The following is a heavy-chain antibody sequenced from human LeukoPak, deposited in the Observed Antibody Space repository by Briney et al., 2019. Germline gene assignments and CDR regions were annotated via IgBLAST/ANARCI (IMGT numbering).Heavy chain of an antibody. CDR2: IYYSGST. CDR3: ARHPPRVPNWFDP. V-gene: IGHV4-61*08. J-gene: IGHJ5*02. CDR1: GGSISSGDYY. Sequence: PSETLSLTCTVSGGSISSGDYYWSRLRQPPGKGLEWIGYIYYSGSTNYNPSLKSRITISVDTSKNQFSLKLSSVTAADTAVYYCARHPPRVPNWFDPWGQGTLVTVSS. D-gene: IGHD3-10*02.